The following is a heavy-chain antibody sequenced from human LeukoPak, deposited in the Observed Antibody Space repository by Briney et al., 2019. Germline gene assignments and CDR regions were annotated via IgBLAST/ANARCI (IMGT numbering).Heavy chain of an antibody. CDR2: IVVGSGNT. CDR3: AATPSYLVAFDY. J-gene: IGHJ4*02. D-gene: IGHD2-21*01. Sequence: SVKVSCKASGFTFTSSAVQWVRQARGQRLEWIGWIVVGSGNTNYAQKFQERVTITRGMSTSTAYMELSSLRSEDTAVYYCAATPSYLVAFDYWGQGTLVTVSS. V-gene: IGHV1-58*01. CDR1: GFTFTSSA.